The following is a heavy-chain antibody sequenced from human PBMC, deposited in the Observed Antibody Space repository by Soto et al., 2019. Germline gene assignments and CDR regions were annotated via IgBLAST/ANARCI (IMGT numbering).Heavy chain of an antibody. Sequence: QVQLVESGGGVVQPGRSLRLSCAASGFTFSSYAMHWVRQAPGKGLEWVAVISYDGSNKYYADSVKGQFTISRDNSKNTLYLQMNSLRAEDTAVYYCARVRHIVVVTDIWGQGTMVTVSS. CDR3: ARVRHIVVVTDI. CDR2: ISYDGSNK. J-gene: IGHJ3*02. CDR1: GFTFSSYA. D-gene: IGHD2-21*02. V-gene: IGHV3-30-3*01.